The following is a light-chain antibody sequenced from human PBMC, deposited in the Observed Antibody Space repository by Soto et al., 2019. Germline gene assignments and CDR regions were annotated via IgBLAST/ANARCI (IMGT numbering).Light chain of an antibody. CDR3: RSYPISSTLV. CDR2: DVS. Sequence: QSALTQPASVSGSPGQSITISCTGTSSDVGGYDYVSWYQQQPGKAPELMIYDVSNGPSGGSNRFSGSKSGNTASLTISGLQAEDEADYYCRSYPISSTLVFGTGTKLTVL. V-gene: IGLV2-14*03. CDR1: SSDVGGYDY. J-gene: IGLJ1*01.